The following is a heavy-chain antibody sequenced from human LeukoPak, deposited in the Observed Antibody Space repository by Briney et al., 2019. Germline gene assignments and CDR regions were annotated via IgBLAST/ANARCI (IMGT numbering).Heavy chain of an antibody. Sequence: ASVKVSCKASGYTFTGYYMHWVRQAPGQGLEWMGWINPNSGGTNYAQKFQGRVTMTRDTSISTAYMELSRLRSDDTAVYYCARAGVVVAATHDAFDIWGQGTMVTVSS. V-gene: IGHV1-2*02. CDR3: ARAGVVVAATHDAFDI. CDR1: GYTFTGYY. J-gene: IGHJ3*02. D-gene: IGHD2-15*01. CDR2: INPNSGGT.